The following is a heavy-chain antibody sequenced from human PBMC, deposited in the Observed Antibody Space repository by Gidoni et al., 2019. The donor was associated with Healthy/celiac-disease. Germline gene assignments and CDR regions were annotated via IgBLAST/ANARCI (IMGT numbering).Heavy chain of an antibody. V-gene: IGHV4-59*01. CDR1: GGSISSYY. J-gene: IGHJ5*02. CDR2: IYYSGST. D-gene: IGHD6-13*01. Sequence: QVQLQESGPGLVKPSETLSLTCTVSGGSISSYYWSWIRQPPGKGLEWIGYIYYSGSTNYNPSLKSRVTISVDTSKNQFSLKLSSVTAADTAVYYCARDMAAAAGWGFDPWGQGTLVTVSS. CDR3: ARDMAAAAGWGFDP.